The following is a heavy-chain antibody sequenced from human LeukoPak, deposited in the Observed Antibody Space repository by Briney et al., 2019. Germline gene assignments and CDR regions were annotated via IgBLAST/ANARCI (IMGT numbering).Heavy chain of an antibody. CDR1: GYTFTSYD. J-gene: IGHJ5*02. CDR2: MNPNSGNT. Sequence: SVKVSCKASGYTFTSYDINWVRQATGQGLEWMGWMNPNSGNTGYAQKFKGRVTMTRNTSISTAYMELSSLRSEDTAVYYCARGQEGVDGDLFDPWGQGTLVTVSS. V-gene: IGHV1-8*01. D-gene: IGHD3-10*01. CDR3: ARGQEGVDGDLFDP.